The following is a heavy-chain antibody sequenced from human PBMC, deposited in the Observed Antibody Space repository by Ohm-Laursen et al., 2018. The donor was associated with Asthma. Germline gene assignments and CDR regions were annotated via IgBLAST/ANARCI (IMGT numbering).Heavy chain of an antibody. Sequence: GSLRLSCSAPGFIFNNDFMSWIRQAPGKGLDWVSVIFGSTGTNYADSVKGRFTISRDNSKNTIYLQMNSLRAEDTAVYYCAISLTTPGAFDIWGQGTMITVSS. D-gene: IGHD1/OR15-1a*01. V-gene: IGHV3-53*01. CDR3: AISLTTPGAFDI. J-gene: IGHJ3*02. CDR2: IFGSTGT. CDR1: GFIFNNDF.